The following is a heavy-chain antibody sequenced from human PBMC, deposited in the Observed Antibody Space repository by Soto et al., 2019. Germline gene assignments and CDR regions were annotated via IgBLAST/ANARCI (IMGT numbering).Heavy chain of an antibody. CDR3: ANRGPTVTDPFDY. Sequence: QVPLVESGGGVVQPGRSLRLSCAASGFTFSSYGMHWVRQAPGKGLEWVAVISYDGSNKYYADSVKGRFTISRDNSKNTLYLQMNSLRAEDTAVYYCANRGPTVTDPFDYWGQGTLVTVSS. CDR2: ISYDGSNK. V-gene: IGHV3-30*18. CDR1: GFTFSSYG. D-gene: IGHD2-21*02. J-gene: IGHJ4*02.